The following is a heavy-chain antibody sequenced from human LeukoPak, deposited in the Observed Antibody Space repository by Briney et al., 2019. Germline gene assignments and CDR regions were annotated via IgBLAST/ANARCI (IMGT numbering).Heavy chain of an antibody. V-gene: IGHV3-21*01. J-gene: IGHJ5*02. CDR2: ISSSSSYI. D-gene: IGHD6-19*01. CDR1: GFTFSSYS. Sequence: GGSLRLSCAASGFTFSSYSMNWVRQAPGKGLEWVSSISSSSSYIYYADSVKGRFTISRDNAKNSLYLQMNSLRAEDTAVYYCAKGNRYSSGWYEDNWFDPWGQGTLVTVSS. CDR3: AKGNRYSSGWYEDNWFDP.